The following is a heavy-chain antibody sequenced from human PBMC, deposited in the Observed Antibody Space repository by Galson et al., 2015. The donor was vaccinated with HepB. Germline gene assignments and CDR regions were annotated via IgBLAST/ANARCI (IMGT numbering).Heavy chain of an antibody. Sequence: SLRLSCAASGFTFSDYYMSWIRQAPGKGLEWLSYISSSGSTMYYADSVKGRFTISRDNAKNSLYLQVNGLRGEDTAVYFCARGDLGFDYWGHGTLVTVSP. J-gene: IGHJ4*01. CDR2: ISSSGSTM. D-gene: IGHD7-27*01. CDR1: GFTFSDYY. V-gene: IGHV3-11*01. CDR3: ARGDLGFDY.